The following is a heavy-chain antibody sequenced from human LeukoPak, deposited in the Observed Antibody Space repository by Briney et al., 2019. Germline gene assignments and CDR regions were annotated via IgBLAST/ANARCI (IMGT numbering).Heavy chain of an antibody. D-gene: IGHD3/OR15-3a*01. J-gene: IGHJ6*02. CDR1: GYTFTSYA. V-gene: IGHV1-3*01. CDR3: ARDWTGRYYYYYYGMDV. Sequence: GASVKVSCKASGYTFTSYAMHWVRQAPGQRLEWMGWINAGNGNTKYSQKFQGRVTITRDTSASTAYMELSSLRSEDTAVYYCARDWTGRYYYYYYGMDVWGQGTTVTVSS. CDR2: INAGNGNT.